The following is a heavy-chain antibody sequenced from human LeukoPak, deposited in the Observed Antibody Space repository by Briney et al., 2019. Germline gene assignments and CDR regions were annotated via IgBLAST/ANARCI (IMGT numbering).Heavy chain of an antibody. J-gene: IGHJ6*03. CDR3: ARVNYDYYYYMDV. V-gene: IGHV4-30-4*08. CDR1: GGSISSGDYY. D-gene: IGHD4-23*01. Sequence: TSQTLSLTCTVSGGSISSGDYYWSWIRQPPEKGLEWIGYIYYSGSTYYNPSLKSRVTISVDTSKNQFSLKLSSVTAADTAVYYCARVNYDYYYYMDVWGKGTTVTVSS. CDR2: IYYSGST.